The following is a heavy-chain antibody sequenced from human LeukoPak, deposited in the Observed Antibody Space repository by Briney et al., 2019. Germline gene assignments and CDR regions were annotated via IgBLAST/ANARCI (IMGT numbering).Heavy chain of an antibody. Sequence: ASVKVSCKASGYTFTGYYMHWVRQAPGQGLEWMGWINPNSGGTNYAQKFQGRVTMTRDTSISTAYMELSRLRSDDTAVYYCARPLSITMVRGVIFAFDIWGQGTMVTVSS. CDR2: INPNSGGT. V-gene: IGHV1-2*02. CDR1: GYTFTGYY. J-gene: IGHJ3*02. CDR3: ARPLSITMVRGVIFAFDI. D-gene: IGHD3-10*01.